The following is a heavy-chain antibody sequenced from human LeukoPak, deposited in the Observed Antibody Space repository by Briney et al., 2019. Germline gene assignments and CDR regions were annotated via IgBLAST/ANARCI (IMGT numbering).Heavy chain of an antibody. D-gene: IGHD6-19*01. CDR3: ARTGNPYSSGWDELVY. V-gene: IGHV3-30*03. CDR1: GFTFSSYG. J-gene: IGHJ4*02. Sequence: GGSLRLSCAASGFTFSSYGMHWVRQAPGKGLEWVAVISYDGSNKYYADSVKGRFTISRDNSKNTLYLQMNSLRAEDTAVYYCARTGNPYSSGWDELVYWGQGTLVTVSS. CDR2: ISYDGSNK.